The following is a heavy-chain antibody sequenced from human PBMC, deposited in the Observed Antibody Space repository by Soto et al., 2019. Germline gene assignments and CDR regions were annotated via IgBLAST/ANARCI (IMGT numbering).Heavy chain of an antibody. V-gene: IGHV4-31*03. CDR2: VYYSGSP. D-gene: IGHD3-22*01. CDR1: GGSISSGGYY. Sequence: QVQLQESGPGLVKPSQTLSLTCTISGGSISSGGYYWSGIGQHPGQGLEWIGYVYYSGSPYYNPSLKGRFPISVDTSKNQFSLKLSAVTAADTAVYYCARASYDRSGYYSYYYYGMDVWGQGTTVTVSS. J-gene: IGHJ6*02. CDR3: ARASYDRSGYYSYYYYGMDV.